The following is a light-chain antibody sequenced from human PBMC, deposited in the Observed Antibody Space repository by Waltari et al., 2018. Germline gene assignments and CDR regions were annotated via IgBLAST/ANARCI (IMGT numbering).Light chain of an antibody. J-gene: IGLJ2*01. CDR1: SSDVGGYNY. Sequence: QSALTQPASVSGSPGQSITISCTGTSSDVGGYNYVSWYQQHPDKAPKLIIYDVTNRPSGVSNRFSGSKSGNTASLTISGLQAEDEADYYCTSYSSTNTPVFGGGTKVTVL. CDR3: TSYSSTNTPV. CDR2: DVT. V-gene: IGLV2-14*03.